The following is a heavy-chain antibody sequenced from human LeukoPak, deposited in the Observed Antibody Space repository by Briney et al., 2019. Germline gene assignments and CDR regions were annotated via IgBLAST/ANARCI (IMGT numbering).Heavy chain of an antibody. CDR3: ATGERSPASNWYGYFDY. D-gene: IGHD6-13*01. J-gene: IGHJ4*02. CDR2: INGSGHII. Sequence: GGSLRLSCTVSGFTFSDYYMTWIRQAPGKGLEWVSYINGSGHIIYYADSVKGRFTISRDNARNSVYLHMNSLRAEDTAIYYCATGERSPASNWYGYFDYWGQGTLVTVSS. V-gene: IGHV3-11*04. CDR1: GFTFSDYY.